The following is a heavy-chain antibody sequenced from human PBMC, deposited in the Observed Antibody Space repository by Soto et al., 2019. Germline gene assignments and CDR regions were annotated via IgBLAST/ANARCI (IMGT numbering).Heavy chain of an antibody. Sequence: ASVKVSCKASGYTFTGYYMHWVRQAPGQGLELMGWINPNSDGTSYAQKFQGWVTMTKDTSISTAYMELSRLRSDDTAVYYCARGDVVPAANNWFDPWGQGTLVTVSS. CDR1: GYTFTGYY. D-gene: IGHD2-2*01. CDR2: INPNSDGT. V-gene: IGHV1-2*04. CDR3: ARGDVVPAANNWFDP. J-gene: IGHJ5*02.